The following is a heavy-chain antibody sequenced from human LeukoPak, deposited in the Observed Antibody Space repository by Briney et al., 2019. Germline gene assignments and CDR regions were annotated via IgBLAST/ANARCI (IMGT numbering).Heavy chain of an antibody. J-gene: IGHJ6*02. V-gene: IGHV3-30*02. CDR3: ARAQSHYYDSSGLYGMDV. CDR1: GFTFDNFA. Sequence: GGSLRLSSAASGFTFDNFAMHWVRQAPGKGLEWVAFIRYDGSNKYYADSVKGRFTISRDNAKNSLYLQMNSLRAEDTAVYYCARAQSHYYDSSGLYGMDVWGQGTTVTVSS. CDR2: IRYDGSNK. D-gene: IGHD3-22*01.